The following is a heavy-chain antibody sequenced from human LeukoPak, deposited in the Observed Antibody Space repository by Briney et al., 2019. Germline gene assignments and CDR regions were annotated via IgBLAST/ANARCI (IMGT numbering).Heavy chain of an antibody. CDR3: ARVAWRYCSSTSCYTFGWFDP. D-gene: IGHD2-2*02. V-gene: IGHV1-18*01. CDR2: ISAYNGNT. J-gene: IGHJ5*02. CDR1: GYTFTSYG. Sequence: ASVKVSCKASGYTFTSYGISWVRQAPGQGLEWMEWISAYNGNTNYAQKLQGRVTMTTDTSTSTAYMELRSLRSDDTAVYYCARVAWRYCSSTSCYTFGWFDPWGQGTLVTVSS.